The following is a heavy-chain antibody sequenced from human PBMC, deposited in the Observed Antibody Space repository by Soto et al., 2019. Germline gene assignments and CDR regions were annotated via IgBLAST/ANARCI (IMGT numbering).Heavy chain of an antibody. J-gene: IGHJ4*02. CDR3: ASPPLYYYGSGSDMIFDY. CDR2: IIPIFGTA. Sequence: SSLNLSCKAAVYTFSSYPSSWVLQAHGQGLEWMGGIIPIFGTANYAQKFQGRVTITADESTSTAYMELSSLRSEDTAVYYCASPPLYYYGSGSDMIFDYWGQGTLVTVTS. CDR1: VYTFSSYP. V-gene: IGHV1-69*13. D-gene: IGHD3-10*01.